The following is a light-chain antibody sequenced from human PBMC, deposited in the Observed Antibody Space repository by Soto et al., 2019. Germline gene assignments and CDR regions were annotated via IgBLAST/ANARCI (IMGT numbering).Light chain of an antibody. CDR1: QSVSSY. CDR3: QQYNNWPRT. CDR2: GAS. Sequence: ESMLTQSPATLSLSAGEIATLSCRASQSVSSYLAWYQQKPGQAPRLLIYGASTRATGIPARFSGSGSGTEFTLTISSLQSEDFAVYYCQQYNNWPRTFGQGTKVDIK. J-gene: IGKJ1*01. V-gene: IGKV3-15*01.